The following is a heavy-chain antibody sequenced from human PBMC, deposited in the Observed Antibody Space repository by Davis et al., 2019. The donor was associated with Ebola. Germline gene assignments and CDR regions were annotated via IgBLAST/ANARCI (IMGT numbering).Heavy chain of an antibody. D-gene: IGHD4-17*01. Sequence: PSETLSLTCTVSGGSISSYYWSWIRQPPGKGLEWIGYIYYSGSTNYNPSLKSRVTISVDTSKNQFSLKLSSVTAADTAVYYCARLRYGALGYWGQGTLVTVSS. CDR3: ARLRYGALGY. J-gene: IGHJ4*02. CDR1: GGSISSYY. V-gene: IGHV4-59*12. CDR2: IYYSGST.